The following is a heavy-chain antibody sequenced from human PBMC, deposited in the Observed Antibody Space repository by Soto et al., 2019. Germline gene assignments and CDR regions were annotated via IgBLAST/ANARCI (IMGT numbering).Heavy chain of an antibody. CDR1: GYTFTSYD. CDR3: ARGPGGDFWSCYYYYYYYMDV. CDR2: MNPNSGNT. V-gene: IGHV1-8*01. Sequence: QVQLVQSGAEVKKPGASVKVSCKASGYTFTSYDINWVRQATGQGLEWMGWMNPNSGNTGYAQKVPGRVTMTRNTSISTAYMGLSSLRSEDTSVYYCARGPGGDFWSCYYYYYYYMDVWGKGTTVTVSS. J-gene: IGHJ6*03. D-gene: IGHD3-3*01.